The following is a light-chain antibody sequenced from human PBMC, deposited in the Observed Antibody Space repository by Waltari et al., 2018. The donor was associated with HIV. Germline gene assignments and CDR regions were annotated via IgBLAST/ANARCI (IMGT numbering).Light chain of an antibody. CDR2: STN. CDR3: VLYMGVAWV. J-gene: IGLJ3*02. Sequence: QTVVTQEPSFSVSPGGTVTLTCGLRSDSVSTTHYASWYRQTPGQAPRMLIYSTNVRSSGVPDRFSGSILGNKAALTITGAQAEDECHYYCVLYMGVAWVFGGGTKLTVL. CDR1: SDSVSTTHY. V-gene: IGLV8-61*01.